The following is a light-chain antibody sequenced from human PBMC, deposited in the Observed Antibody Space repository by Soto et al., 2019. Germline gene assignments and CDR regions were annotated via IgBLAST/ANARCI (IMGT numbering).Light chain of an antibody. CDR3: SSYTSSSPYV. Sequence: QAVLTPPASLSGPPGQSSTISCNGTSRDVGGYNYVSWYQQHPGKAPKLMIYDVSNRPSGVSNRFSGSKSGNTASLTISGLQAEDEADYYCSSYTSSSPYVFGTGTKVTVL. CDR2: DVS. V-gene: IGLV2-14*01. CDR1: SRDVGGYNY. J-gene: IGLJ1*01.